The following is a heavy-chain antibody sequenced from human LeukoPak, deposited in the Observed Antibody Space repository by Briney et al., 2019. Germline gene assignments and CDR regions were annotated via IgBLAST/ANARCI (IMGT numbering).Heavy chain of an antibody. J-gene: IGHJ1*01. CDR1: GGSISSYY. CDR2: IYYSGST. CDR3: ASDSSGYSYFQH. D-gene: IGHD3-22*01. Sequence: SETLSLTCTVSGGSISSYYWSWIRQPPGKGLEWIGYIYYSGSTNYNPSLKSRVTISVDTSKNQFSLKLSSVTAADTAVYYCASDSSGYSYFQHWGQGTLVTVSS. V-gene: IGHV4-59*08.